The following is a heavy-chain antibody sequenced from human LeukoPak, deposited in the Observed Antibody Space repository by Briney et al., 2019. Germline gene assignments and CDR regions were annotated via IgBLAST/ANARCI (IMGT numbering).Heavy chain of an antibody. D-gene: IGHD6-13*01. Sequence: GESLKISCKGSGYSFTSYWIGWVRQMPGKGLEWMGIIYPGDSDTRYSPSFQGQVTISADKSISTAYLQWSSLKASDTAMYYCARLDSSSWMGPHAGGRVSYYYYYYMDVWGKGTTVTVSS. V-gene: IGHV5-51*01. CDR2: IYPGDSDT. J-gene: IGHJ6*03. CDR3: ARLDSSSWMGPHAGGRVSYYYYYYMDV. CDR1: GYSFTSYW.